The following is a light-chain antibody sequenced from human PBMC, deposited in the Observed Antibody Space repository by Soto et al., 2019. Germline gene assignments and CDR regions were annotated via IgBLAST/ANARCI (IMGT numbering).Light chain of an antibody. CDR2: DAS. CDR1: QSVSGNY. J-gene: IGKJ1*01. CDR3: QQRLNWPPG. Sequence: EMVMTQSPATLSVSPGERVTLSCRASQSVSGNYLAWYQQKPGQAPRLLIYDASNRATGVPARFSGSGSGTDFTLTISDLEPADFGLYYCQQRLNWPPGFGQGTKVDIK. V-gene: IGKV3-11*01.